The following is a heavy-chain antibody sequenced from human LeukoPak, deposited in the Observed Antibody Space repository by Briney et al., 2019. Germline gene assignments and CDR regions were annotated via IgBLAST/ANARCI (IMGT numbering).Heavy chain of an antibody. D-gene: IGHD3-9*01. J-gene: IGHJ6*03. Sequence: PSETLSLTCTVSGGSISSSSYYWGWIRQPPGKGLEWIGSIYYSGSTYYNPSLKSRVTISVDTSKNQFSLKLSSVTAADTAVYYCARLDRYYDILTGADYYYMDVWGKGTTVTISS. CDR2: IYYSGST. CDR3: ARLDRYYDILTGADYYYMDV. CDR1: GGSISSSSYY. V-gene: IGHV4-39*07.